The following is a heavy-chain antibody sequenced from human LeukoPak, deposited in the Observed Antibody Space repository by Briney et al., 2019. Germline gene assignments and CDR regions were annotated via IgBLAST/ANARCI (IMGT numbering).Heavy chain of an antibody. Sequence: PGGSLRLSCAASGFTFSSYAMNWVGQAPGTGLEWVSAISSSGDNTYYADSVKGRFTISRDNSRNTLYLQMNSLRAEDTAVYYCAKRGSSWYYFDYWGQGTLVTVSS. J-gene: IGHJ4*02. D-gene: IGHD6-13*01. CDR1: GFTFSSYA. V-gene: IGHV3-23*01. CDR2: ISSSGDNT. CDR3: AKRGSSWYYFDY.